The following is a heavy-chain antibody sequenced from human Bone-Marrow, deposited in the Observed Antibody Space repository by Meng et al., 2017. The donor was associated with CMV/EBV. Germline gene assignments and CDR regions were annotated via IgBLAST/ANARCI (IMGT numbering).Heavy chain of an antibody. Sequence: ASVKVSCKASGYTFINYYIHWVRQAPGQGLEWMGIINPSGGRTNYAQKFQGRITMTRDTSISTAYMELSRLRSDDTAVYYCARWGKYQLLEGADNWGQGTLVTGSS. CDR1: GYTFINYY. CDR3: ARWGKYQLLEGADN. V-gene: IGHV1-46*01. D-gene: IGHD2-2*01. J-gene: IGHJ4*02. CDR2: INPSGGRT.